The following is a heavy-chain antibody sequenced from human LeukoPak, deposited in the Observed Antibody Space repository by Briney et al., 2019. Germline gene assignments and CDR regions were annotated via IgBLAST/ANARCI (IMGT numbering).Heavy chain of an antibody. D-gene: IGHD4-23*01. J-gene: IGHJ4*02. Sequence: GGSLRLSCAASGFTFSCYAVSWVRQAPGKGLEWVSSISGSGGNTYYADSVKGRFTISRDNSKNTLYMQMNSLRAEDTAVYYCAKLVTHFDYWGQGTLVTVSS. CDR2: ISGSGGNT. CDR1: GFTFSCYA. V-gene: IGHV3-23*01. CDR3: AKLVTHFDY.